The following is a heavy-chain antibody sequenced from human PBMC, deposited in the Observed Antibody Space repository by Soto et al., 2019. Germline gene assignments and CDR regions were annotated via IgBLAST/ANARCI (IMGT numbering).Heavy chain of an antibody. J-gene: IGHJ4*02. CDR3: AKPPQRITIFGVVIPYFVY. D-gene: IGHD3-3*01. CDR2: ISGSGGST. Sequence: GGSLRLSCAASGFTFSSYAMSWVRQAPGKGLEWVSAISGSGGSTYYADSVKGRFTISRDNSKNTLYLQMNSLRAEDTAVYYCAKPPQRITIFGVVIPYFVYWGQGTLVTVSS. CDR1: GFTFSSYA. V-gene: IGHV3-23*01.